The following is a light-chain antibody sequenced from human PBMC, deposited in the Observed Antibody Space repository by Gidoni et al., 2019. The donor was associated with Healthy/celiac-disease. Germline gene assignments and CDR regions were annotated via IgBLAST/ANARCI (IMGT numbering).Light chain of an antibody. CDR3: QSADSSGTYQV. CDR2: KDS. Sequence: SYELTQPPSVSGSPGQTARITCSGDALPKQYAYWYQKKPGQAPVLVIYKDSERPSGIPERFSGSSSGTTVTLTISGVQAEDEADYYCQSADSSGTYQVFGGGTKLTVL. J-gene: IGLJ3*02. CDR1: ALPKQY. V-gene: IGLV3-25*02.